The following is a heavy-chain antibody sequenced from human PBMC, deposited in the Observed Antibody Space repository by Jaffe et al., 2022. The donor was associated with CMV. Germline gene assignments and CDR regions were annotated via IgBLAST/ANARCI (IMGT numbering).Heavy chain of an antibody. D-gene: IGHD1-26*01. Sequence: QVQLQQWGAGLLKPSETLSLTCAVYGGSFSGYYWSWIRQPPGKGLEWIGEINHSGSTNYNPSLKSRVTISVDTSKNQFSLKLSSVTAADTAVYYCARRRSGSYSIPTYYFDYWGQGTLVTVSS. CDR3: ARRRSGSYSIPTYYFDY. V-gene: IGHV4-34*01. CDR2: INHSGST. J-gene: IGHJ4*02. CDR1: GGSFSGYY.